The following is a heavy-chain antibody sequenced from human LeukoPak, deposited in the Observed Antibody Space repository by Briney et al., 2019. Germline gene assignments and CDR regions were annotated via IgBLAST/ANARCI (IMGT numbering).Heavy chain of an antibody. Sequence: PGGSLRLPCAVSGLTLSDVWMNWIRQAPGKGLEWVGFIRSKAYGETADYAASVKGRFTISRDDSKAIAYLQMNSLKTEDTAVYHCTRDRGAYNLYDYWGQGTLVTVSS. CDR2: IRSKAYGETA. CDR1: GLTLSDVW. D-gene: IGHD1-1*01. J-gene: IGHJ4*02. V-gene: IGHV3-49*03. CDR3: TRDRGAYNLYDY.